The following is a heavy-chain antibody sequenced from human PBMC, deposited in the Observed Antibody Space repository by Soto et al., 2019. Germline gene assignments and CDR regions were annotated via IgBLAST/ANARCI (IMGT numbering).Heavy chain of an antibody. Sequence: EVQLVESGGGLVQPGRSLRLSCAASGFTFDDYAMHWVRQAPGKGLEWVSGISWNSGSIGYADSVKGRFTISRDNAKNSLYLQMNSQRAEDTALYYCAKDAFDIAVAGIIDYWGQGTLVTVSS. CDR2: ISWNSGSI. V-gene: IGHV3-9*01. D-gene: IGHD6-19*01. CDR3: AKDAFDIAVAGIIDY. J-gene: IGHJ4*02. CDR1: GFTFDDYA.